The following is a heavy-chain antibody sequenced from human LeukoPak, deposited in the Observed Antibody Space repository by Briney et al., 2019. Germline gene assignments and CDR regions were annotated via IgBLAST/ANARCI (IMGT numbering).Heavy chain of an antibody. D-gene: IGHD6-13*01. CDR2: INPNSGGT. V-gene: IGHV1-2*02. CDR1: GYTFTGYY. CDR3: ARDRGSWYYFDY. J-gene: IGHJ4*02. Sequence: ASVKVSCKASGYTFTGYYMHWVRQAPGQGLEWMGWINPNSGGTNYAQKFQGRVTMTRDTSISTAYMELRSLRSDDTAVYYCARDRGSWYYFDYWGQGTLVTVSS.